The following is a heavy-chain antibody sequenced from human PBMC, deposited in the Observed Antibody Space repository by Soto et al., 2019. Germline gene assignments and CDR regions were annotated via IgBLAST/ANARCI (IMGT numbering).Heavy chain of an antibody. CDR2: INSDGSST. J-gene: IGHJ4*02. D-gene: IGHD2-21*02. CDR1: GFTFSSYW. V-gene: IGHV3-74*01. CDR3: VRDKVYRGGDWGTLRY. Sequence: PGGSLRLSCAASGFTFSSYWMHWVRQAPGKGLVWVSRINSDGSSTSYADSVKGRFTISRDNAKNTLYLQMNSLRAEDTAVYYCVRDKVYRGGDWGTLRYWGQGTLVTVSS.